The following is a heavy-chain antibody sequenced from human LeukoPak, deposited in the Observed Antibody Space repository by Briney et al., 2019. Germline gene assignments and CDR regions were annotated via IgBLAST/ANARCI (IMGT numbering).Heavy chain of an antibody. D-gene: IGHD3-9*01. Sequence: GGSLRLSCAASGFTFNNYAMTWVRQGPGKGLEWVSAIDARGDDTYDADFVRGRFTVSRDNVKNMVHLQMNSLRAEDSAFYYCAKSLRYFDFYGMDVWGRGTAVTVSA. CDR2: IDARGDDT. CDR1: GFTFNNYA. J-gene: IGHJ6*04. CDR3: AKSLRYFDFYGMDV. V-gene: IGHV3-23*01.